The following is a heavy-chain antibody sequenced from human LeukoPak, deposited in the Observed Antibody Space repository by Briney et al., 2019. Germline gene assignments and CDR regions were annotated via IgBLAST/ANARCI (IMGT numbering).Heavy chain of an antibody. CDR2: ISSSSSYI. Sequence: GGSLRLSCAASGFTFSSYSMNWVRQAPGKGLEWDSSISSSSSYIYYADSVKGRFTISRDNAKNSLYLQMNSLRVEDAAVYYCAKAPVTSCRGAFCYPFDSWGQGTLVTVSS. V-gene: IGHV3-21*04. CDR1: GFTFSSYS. CDR3: AKAPVTSCRGAFCYPFDS. J-gene: IGHJ4*02. D-gene: IGHD2-15*01.